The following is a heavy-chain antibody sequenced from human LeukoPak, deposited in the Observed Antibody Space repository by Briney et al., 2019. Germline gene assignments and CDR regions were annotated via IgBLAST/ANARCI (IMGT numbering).Heavy chain of an antibody. CDR1: GFTFSSYW. Sequence: GGSLRLSCAASGFTFSSYWMSWVRQAPGKGLEWVANIKQDGSEKYYVDSVKGRFTISRDTAKNSLYLQMNTLRAEDTAVYYCARASRYDSSGYYPYYFDYWGQGTLVTVSS. CDR3: ARASRYDSSGYYPYYFDY. J-gene: IGHJ4*02. D-gene: IGHD3-22*01. CDR2: IKQDGSEK. V-gene: IGHV3-7*01.